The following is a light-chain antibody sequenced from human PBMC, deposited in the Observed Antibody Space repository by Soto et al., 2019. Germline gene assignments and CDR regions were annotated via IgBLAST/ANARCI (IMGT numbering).Light chain of an antibody. J-gene: IGLJ1*01. CDR3: AAWDDSLNGYV. V-gene: IGLV1-36*01. CDR1: SSNIGNNA. Sequence: QSVLTQPPSVSEAPRQRVTISCSGSSSNIGNNAVTWYQQLPGKAPKLLIYYDDLLPSGVSDRFSGSQSGTSASLAISGLQSEDEADYYCAAWDDSLNGYVFGTGTKLTVL. CDR2: YDD.